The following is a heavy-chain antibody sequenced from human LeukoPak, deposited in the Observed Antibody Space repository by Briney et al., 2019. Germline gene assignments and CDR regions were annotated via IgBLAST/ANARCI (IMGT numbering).Heavy chain of an antibody. Sequence: GASVKVSCKASGYTFTSYYMHWVRQAPGQGLEWMGIINPSGGSTSYAQKFQGRVTMTRDTSTSTVYMELSSLRSEDTAVYYCARGGRGFYYDSSGYYYYWGQGTLVTVSS. D-gene: IGHD3-22*01. J-gene: IGHJ4*02. CDR2: INPSGGST. V-gene: IGHV1-46*01. CDR3: ARGGRGFYYDSSGYYYY. CDR1: GYTFTSYY.